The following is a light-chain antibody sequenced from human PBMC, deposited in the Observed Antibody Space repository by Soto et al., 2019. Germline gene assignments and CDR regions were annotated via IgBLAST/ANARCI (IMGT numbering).Light chain of an antibody. CDR1: QSVSSY. CDR2: DVS. Sequence: EIVLTHSPGTHSNSPGKRPTLCCXASQSVSSYLAWYQQKPGKAPRLLMYDVSNRATGIPASFRGSGSGTDFPLTITSIEPEDFAVYYCQQRSSWPWTFGQGTRLEIK. V-gene: IGKV3-11*01. CDR3: QQRSSWPWT. J-gene: IGKJ5*01.